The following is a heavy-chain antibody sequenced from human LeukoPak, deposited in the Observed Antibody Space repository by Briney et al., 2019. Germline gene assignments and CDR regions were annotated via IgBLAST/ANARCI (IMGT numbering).Heavy chain of an antibody. J-gene: IGHJ5*02. V-gene: IGHV1-3*01. CDR1: GYTFTSYA. Sequence: ASVNVSCKASGYTFTSYAMHWVRQAPGQRLEWMGWINAGNGNTKYSQKFQGRVTITRDTSASTAYMELSSLRSEDTAVYYCARDRRSNWFDPWGQGTLVTVSS. CDR2: INAGNGNT. CDR3: ARDRRSNWFDP.